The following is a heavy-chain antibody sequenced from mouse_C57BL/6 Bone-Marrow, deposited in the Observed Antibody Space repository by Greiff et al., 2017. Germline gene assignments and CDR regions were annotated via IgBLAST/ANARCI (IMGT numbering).Heavy chain of an antibody. CDR2: IYPGSGST. V-gene: IGHV1-55*01. Sequence: QVQLQQPGAELVKPGASVKMSCKASGYTFNSYWITWVKQRPGQGLEWIGEIYPGSGSTNYTEKFKSKATLTVDTSSSTAYMQLSSLTSEDSAVYYCAREEDYWGQGTSVTVSS. CDR3: AREEDY. J-gene: IGHJ4*01. CDR1: GYTFNSYW.